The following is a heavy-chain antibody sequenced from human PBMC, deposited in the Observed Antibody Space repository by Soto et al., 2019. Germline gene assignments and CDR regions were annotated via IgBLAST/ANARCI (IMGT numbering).Heavy chain of an antibody. D-gene: IGHD6-19*01. CDR2: ISGSGGST. Sequence: EVQLLESGGGLVQPGGSLRLSCAASGFTFSSYAMSWVRQAPGKGLEWVSAISGSGGSTYYADSVKGRFTISRDNSKNTLYLQMNSLRAEDTAVYYCAKWRVSSGWYGDWFDPWGQGTLVTVSS. J-gene: IGHJ5*02. V-gene: IGHV3-23*01. CDR3: AKWRVSSGWYGDWFDP. CDR1: GFTFSSYA.